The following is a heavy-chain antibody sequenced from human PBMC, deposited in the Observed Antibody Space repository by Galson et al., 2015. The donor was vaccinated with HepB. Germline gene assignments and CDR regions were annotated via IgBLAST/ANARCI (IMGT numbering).Heavy chain of an antibody. CDR2: ISYDGSNK. CDR1: GFTFSSYA. J-gene: IGHJ4*02. V-gene: IGHV3-30*04. CDR3: ARSGLGAFGDPFDY. D-gene: IGHD3-16*01. Sequence: SLRLSCAASGFTFSSYAMHWVRQAPGKGLEWVAVISYDGSNKYYADSVKGRFTISRDNSKNTLYLQMNSLKASDTAMYYCARSGLGAFGDPFDYWGQGTLVTVSS.